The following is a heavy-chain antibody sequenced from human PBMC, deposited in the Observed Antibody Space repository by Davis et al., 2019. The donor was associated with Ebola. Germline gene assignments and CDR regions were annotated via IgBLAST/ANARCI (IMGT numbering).Heavy chain of an antibody. D-gene: IGHD2-15*01. CDR2: IWYDGSNK. V-gene: IGHV3-33*01. J-gene: IGHJ4*02. Sequence: GESLKISCAASGFTFSSYGMHWVRQAPGKGLEWVAVIWYDGSNKYYADSVKGRFTISRDNSKNTLYLQMNSLKTEDTAVYYCTTEGTHCSGGSCYSCYFDYWGQGTLVTVSS. CDR3: TTEGTHCSGGSCYSCYFDY. CDR1: GFTFSSYG.